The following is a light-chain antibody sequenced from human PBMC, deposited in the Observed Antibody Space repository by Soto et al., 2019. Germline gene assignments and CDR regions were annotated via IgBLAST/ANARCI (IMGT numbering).Light chain of an antibody. J-gene: IGKJ2*01. CDR2: GAS. V-gene: IGKV3-15*01. Sequence: EIVMTQSPATLSVSPGDRATLSCRASQSVSSNLAGYQQKPGQAPRLLIYGASTRATGIPARLSGSRSGTEFTLTITSLQSEDFAVYYCQQYDNWPPYTFGQGTKLEIK. CDR3: QQYDNWPPYT. CDR1: QSVSSN.